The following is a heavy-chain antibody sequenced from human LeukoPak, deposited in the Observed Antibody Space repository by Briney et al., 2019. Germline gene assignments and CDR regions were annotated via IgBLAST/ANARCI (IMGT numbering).Heavy chain of an antibody. D-gene: IGHD3-22*01. J-gene: IGHJ4*02. CDR1: GFTFDDYA. Sequence: GGSLRLSCAASGFTFDDYAMHWVRQAPGKGLEWVSGISWNSGSIGYADSVKGRFTISRDNAENSLYLQMNSLRAEDTALYYCARVRDYYDSSGYFFDYWGQGTLVTVSS. CDR3: ARVRDYYDSSGYFFDY. V-gene: IGHV3-9*01. CDR2: ISWNSGSI.